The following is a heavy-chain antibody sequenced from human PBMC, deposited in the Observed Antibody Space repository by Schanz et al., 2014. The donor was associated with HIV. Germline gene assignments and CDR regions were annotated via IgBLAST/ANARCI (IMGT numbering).Heavy chain of an antibody. CDR1: GFTFDSYG. CDR2: ISYDGTNK. V-gene: IGHV3-30*18. J-gene: IGHJ6*02. CDR3: AKDRNYYDNRYLGKGNYYYYYGMDV. D-gene: IGHD3-22*01. Sequence: ALLLESGGGVVQPGRSLRLSCAASGFTFDSYGIHWVRQAPGKGLEWVAVISYDGTNKKFADSVKGRFTISRDNSKNTLYLQMKSLRPEDTAVYYCAKDRNYYDNRYLGKGNYYYYYGMDVWGQGTTVTVSS.